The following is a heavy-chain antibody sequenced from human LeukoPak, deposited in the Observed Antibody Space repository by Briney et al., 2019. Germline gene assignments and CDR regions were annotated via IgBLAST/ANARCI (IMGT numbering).Heavy chain of an antibody. Sequence: SVKVSCKASGGTFSSYTISWVRQAPGQGLEWMGRIIPILGIANYAQKFQGRVTITADKSTSTAYMELSSLRSEDTAVYYCARDGVVRPPDCSSSSCPYNYYYYGMDVWGQGTTVTVSS. V-gene: IGHV1-69*02. CDR1: GGTFSSYT. J-gene: IGHJ6*02. CDR3: ARDGVVRPPDCSSSSCPYNYYYYGMDV. D-gene: IGHD2-2*01. CDR2: IIPILGIA.